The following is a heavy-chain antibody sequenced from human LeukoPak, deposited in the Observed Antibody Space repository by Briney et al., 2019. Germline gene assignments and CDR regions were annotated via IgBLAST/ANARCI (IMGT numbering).Heavy chain of an antibody. D-gene: IGHD6-13*01. CDR2: ISGSGGST. Sequence: GGSQRLSCAASGFIFSSYSMSWVRQAPGKGLEWVSAISGSGGSTYYADSVKGRFTISRDNSKNTLYLQMNSLRAEDTAVYYCAKGDSSSWYVSWFDPWGQGTLVTVSS. V-gene: IGHV3-23*01. CDR1: GFIFSSYS. CDR3: AKGDSSSWYVSWFDP. J-gene: IGHJ5*02.